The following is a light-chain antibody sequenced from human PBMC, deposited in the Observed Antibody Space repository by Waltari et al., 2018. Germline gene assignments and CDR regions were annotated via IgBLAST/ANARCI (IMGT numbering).Light chain of an antibody. CDR1: QGVSSN. V-gene: IGKV3-15*01. J-gene: IGKJ2*01. Sequence: EIVMTQSPDTLSVSPGERATLYCRASQGVSSNLAWYQQKPGQAPRLLIYGASSRATGIPGRFSGSGSGTDFTLTISSLQSEDFAVYYCQQYNSWPPYTFGQGTKLQSK. CDR2: GAS. CDR3: QQYNSWPPYT.